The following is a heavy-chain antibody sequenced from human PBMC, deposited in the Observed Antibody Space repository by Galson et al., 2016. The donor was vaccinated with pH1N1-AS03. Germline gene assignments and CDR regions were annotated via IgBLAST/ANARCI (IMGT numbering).Heavy chain of an antibody. CDR2: VRFDGINK. Sequence: SLRLSCAAAGFTFSTYGMHWVRQAPGKGLEWVAFVRFDGINKFYADSVKGRFTISRDNSKNTLYLQMNSLRTEDTAMYYCANREKAATGQFDYWGQGTLVTVSS. CDR1: GFTFSTYG. D-gene: IGHD6-13*01. CDR3: ANREKAATGQFDY. V-gene: IGHV3-30*02. J-gene: IGHJ4*02.